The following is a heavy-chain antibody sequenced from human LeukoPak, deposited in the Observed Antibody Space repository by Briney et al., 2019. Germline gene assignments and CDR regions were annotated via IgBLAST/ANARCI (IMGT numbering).Heavy chain of an antibody. Sequence: GGSLRLSCAASGFTFNNYAMTWVRQAPGKWLEWVSAISGSGGGTYNADSVKGRFTISRDNSKNTLYLQMNSLRAEDTAVYYCAREHCGGDCYRYFFDYWGQGTLVTVSS. CDR2: ISGSGGGT. V-gene: IGHV3-23*01. CDR1: GFTFNNYA. D-gene: IGHD2-21*02. CDR3: AREHCGGDCYRYFFDY. J-gene: IGHJ4*02.